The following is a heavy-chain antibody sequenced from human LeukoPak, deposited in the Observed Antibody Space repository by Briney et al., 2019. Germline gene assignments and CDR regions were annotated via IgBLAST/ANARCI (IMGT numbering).Heavy chain of an antibody. CDR1: GGSFSGYY. V-gene: IGHV4-34*01. CDR2: INHSGST. Sequence: SETLSLTCAVYGGSFSGYYWSWNRQPPGKGLEWIGEINHSGSTNYNPSLKSRVTISVDTSKNQFSLKLSSVTAADTAVYYCARVRHDFWSGYSMGASVSRGGLDYWGQGTLVTVSS. D-gene: IGHD3-3*01. J-gene: IGHJ4*02. CDR3: ARVRHDFWSGYSMGASVSRGGLDY.